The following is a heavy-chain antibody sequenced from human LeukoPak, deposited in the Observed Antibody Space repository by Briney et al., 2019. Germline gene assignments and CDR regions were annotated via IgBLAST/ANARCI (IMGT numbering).Heavy chain of an antibody. Sequence: GGSLRLSCAASGFTFSSYGMHWVRQAPGKGLEGVAVMWYDGSNKYYADSVQGRFPISRDNSKNTLYLQMNSLRAEDTAVYYCARDAYYYDSSGYHGHWGQGTLVTVSS. CDR2: MWYDGSNK. D-gene: IGHD3-22*01. J-gene: IGHJ4*02. CDR1: GFTFSSYG. V-gene: IGHV3-33*01. CDR3: ARDAYYYDSSGYHGH.